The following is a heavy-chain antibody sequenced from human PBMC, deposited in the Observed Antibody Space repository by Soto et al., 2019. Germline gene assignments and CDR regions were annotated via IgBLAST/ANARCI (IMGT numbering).Heavy chain of an antibody. D-gene: IGHD4-17*01. CDR3: ARSHGDYAGY. V-gene: IGHV1-18*01. J-gene: IGHJ4*02. CDR1: GYTFSNYG. Sequence: QVQLVQSGAEVKRPGASVGVSCKASGYTFSNYGVTWVRQAPGQGLEWMGWISAYNGNTNIAQKFQGRITMTTDTSTSTAYMELRSLRSDDTAVYYCARSHGDYAGYWGQGTLVTVSS. CDR2: ISAYNGNT.